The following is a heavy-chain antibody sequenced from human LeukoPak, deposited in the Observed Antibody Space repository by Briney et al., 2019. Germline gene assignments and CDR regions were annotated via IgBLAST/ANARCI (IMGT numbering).Heavy chain of an antibody. Sequence: GGSLRLSCAASGFIFNTFWMNWVRLTPGKGLEWVAKINQDGSDMYYVDSVKGRFFVSRDNARNLVYLQMNSLRVDDTAVYYCARDFPGIGRGTFDFWGQGTIILVSS. V-gene: IGHV3-7*03. J-gene: IGHJ3*01. CDR2: INQDGSDM. D-gene: IGHD3-10*01. CDR3: ARDFPGIGRGTFDF. CDR1: GFIFNTFW.